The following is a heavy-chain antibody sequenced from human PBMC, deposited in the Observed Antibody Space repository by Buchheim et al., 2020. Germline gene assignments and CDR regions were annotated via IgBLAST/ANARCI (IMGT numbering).Heavy chain of an antibody. J-gene: IGHJ5*02. CDR3: ARTLVSGWFDP. D-gene: IGHD6-13*01. V-gene: IGHV3-7*01. CDR2: IKTDGSEK. CDR1: GFTFSSYW. Sequence: EVQLVESGGGLVQPGGSLRLSCAASGFTFSSYWMSWVRQAPGKGLEWVANIKTDGSEKYYVDSVKGRFNISRDNAKKSMYLQINSLSAEDSAMYYCARTLVSGWFDPWGQGTL.